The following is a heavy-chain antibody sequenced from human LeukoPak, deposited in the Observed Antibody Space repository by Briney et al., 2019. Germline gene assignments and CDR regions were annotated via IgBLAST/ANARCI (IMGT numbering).Heavy chain of an antibody. CDR2: IDHSGST. Sequence: SETLSLTCAVYGGSFSGYYWSWIRQPPGKGLEWVGEIDHSGSTNYNPSLKSRVTISVDTSKNQFSLKLSSVTAADTAVFYCAGQYQLLSGRFDPWGQGTLVTVSS. CDR3: AGQYQLLSGRFDP. CDR1: GGSFSGYY. D-gene: IGHD2-2*01. J-gene: IGHJ5*02. V-gene: IGHV4-34*01.